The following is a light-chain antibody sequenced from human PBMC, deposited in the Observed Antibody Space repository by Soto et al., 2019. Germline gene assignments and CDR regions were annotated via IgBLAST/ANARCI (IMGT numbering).Light chain of an antibody. Sequence: DIQMTQSPSTLSASVGDRVTITCRASQSISTWLAWFQQKPGKAPNLLIYKASNLESGVPPRFSGSGSGTEFTLTTSTLQPDDFATYYCQQYNSSPLTFGGGTKVEIK. CDR3: QQYNSSPLT. V-gene: IGKV1-5*03. CDR2: KAS. J-gene: IGKJ4*01. CDR1: QSISTW.